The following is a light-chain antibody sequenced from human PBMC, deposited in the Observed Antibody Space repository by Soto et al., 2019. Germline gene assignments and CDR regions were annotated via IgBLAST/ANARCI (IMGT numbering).Light chain of an antibody. CDR1: QSVSSN. CDR3: QQYNTWPPMYT. V-gene: IGKV3-15*01. Sequence: EIVMTQSPADMSVSPGERATLSCRASQSVSSNLAWYQQKPGQSPRLLIYDASTRATGIPARFSGSGSGTEFTLTISSLQSEDFAVYYCQQYNTWPPMYTFGQGTKLEIK. CDR2: DAS. J-gene: IGKJ2*01.